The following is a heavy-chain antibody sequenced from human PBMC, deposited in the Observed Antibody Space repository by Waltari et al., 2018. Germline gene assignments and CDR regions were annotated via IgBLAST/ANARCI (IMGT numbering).Heavy chain of an antibody. V-gene: IGHV3-23*01. CDR2: ITGSGSRT. D-gene: IGHD1-26*01. Sequence: EVQLLESGGGLVQPGGSLRLSCAASGFTFSSYAMSWVRQAPGKGLEWVSSITGSGSRTYYADSVKGRFTISRDNSKNTLYLQMNSLRAEDTAVYYCAKAIVGAVYHALDIWGQGTMVTVSS. J-gene: IGHJ3*02. CDR3: AKAIVGAVYHALDI. CDR1: GFTFSSYA.